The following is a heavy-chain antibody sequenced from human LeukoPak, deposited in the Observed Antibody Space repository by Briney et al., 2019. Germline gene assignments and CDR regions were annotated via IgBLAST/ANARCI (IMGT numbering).Heavy chain of an antibody. J-gene: IGHJ4*02. CDR2: IKSKTDGGTT. Sequence: PGGSLRLSCAASGFTFSDYYMSWVRQAPGKGLEWVGRIKSKTDGGTTDYAAPVKGRFAISRDDSKNTLYLQMNSLKTEDTAVYYCTTDYGSGSYHYFNYWGQGTLVTVSS. CDR3: TTDYGSGSYHYFNY. CDR1: GFTFSDYY. D-gene: IGHD3-10*01. V-gene: IGHV3-15*01.